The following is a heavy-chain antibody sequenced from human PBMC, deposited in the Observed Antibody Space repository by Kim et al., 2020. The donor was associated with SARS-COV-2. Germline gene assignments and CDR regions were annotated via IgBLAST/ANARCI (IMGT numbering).Heavy chain of an antibody. CDR3: ARGSSGWYSGGSSVY. D-gene: IGHD6-19*01. CDR1: GYTFTSYG. Sequence: ASVKVSCKASGYTFTSYGISWVRQAPGQGLEWMGWISAYNGNTNYAQKLQGRVTMTTDTSTSTAYMELRSLRSDDTAVYYCARGSSGWYSGGSSVYWGQGTLVTVSS. CDR2: ISAYNGNT. V-gene: IGHV1-18*01. J-gene: IGHJ4*02.